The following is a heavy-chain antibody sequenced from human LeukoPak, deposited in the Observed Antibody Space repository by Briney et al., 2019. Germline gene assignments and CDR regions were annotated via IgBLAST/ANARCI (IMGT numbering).Heavy chain of an antibody. CDR2: ITRSSNYI. J-gene: IGHJ4*02. Sequence: GGSLRLSCAASGFTFSSYEMNWVRQAPGKGLEWISSITRSSNYIYYADSMKGRFTIPRDNAKKSLYLQMNSLRAEDTAVYYCARALYDGSGYYSHFDYWGQGTLVTVSS. CDR1: GFTFSSYE. V-gene: IGHV3-21*01. CDR3: ARALYDGSGYYSHFDY. D-gene: IGHD3-22*01.